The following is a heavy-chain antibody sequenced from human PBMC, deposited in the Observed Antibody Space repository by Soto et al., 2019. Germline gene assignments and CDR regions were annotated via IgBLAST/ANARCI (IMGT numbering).Heavy chain of an antibody. J-gene: IGHJ6*02. Sequence: QVQLQESGPGLVKPSQTLSLTCSVSGASISSGGYYWNWIRQHPGKGLEWIGYIYYSGTTYYNPSPKSRVNISVDTSKNQFSLKLSSVTAADTAVYYCAASCVGCGGFNYYGMDVWGQGTTVTVSS. CDR1: GASISSGGYY. CDR3: AASCVGCGGFNYYGMDV. V-gene: IGHV4-31*03. D-gene: IGHD2-21*01. CDR2: IYYSGTT.